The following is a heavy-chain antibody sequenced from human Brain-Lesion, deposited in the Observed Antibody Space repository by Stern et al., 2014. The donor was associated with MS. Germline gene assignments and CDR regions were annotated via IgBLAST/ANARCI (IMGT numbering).Heavy chain of an antibody. V-gene: IGHV4-39*02. J-gene: IGHJ5*02. Sequence: QLVESGPGLVKPSETLSLTCTVAGGSVSSTSYAWAWIRQPPGKGLEWIGTIYYSGNTYYSPSLKSRLTISLNTSKNPFSLHLRSVTAADTAVYYCAGEEDIRYCSGGSCTGNWFDPWGQGTLVTVSS. CDR3: AGEEDIRYCSGGSCTGNWFDP. D-gene: IGHD2-15*01. CDR2: IYYSGNT. CDR1: GGSVSSTSYA.